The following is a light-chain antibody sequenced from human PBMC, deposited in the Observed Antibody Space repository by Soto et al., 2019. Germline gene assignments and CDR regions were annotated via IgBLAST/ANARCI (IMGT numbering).Light chain of an antibody. Sequence: SYELTQPPSVSVSPGQTARITCSGDALPKQYAYWYQQKPGQAPVLVMYKDSERPSGIPERFSGSTSGTTVTLTISGVQAEDEADYYCQSADSSGTFSYVFGTGTQLTVL. V-gene: IGLV3-25*03. CDR2: KDS. J-gene: IGLJ1*01. CDR3: QSADSSGTFSYV. CDR1: ALPKQY.